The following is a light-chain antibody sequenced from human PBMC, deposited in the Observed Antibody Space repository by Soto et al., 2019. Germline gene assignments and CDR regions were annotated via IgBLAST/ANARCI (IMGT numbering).Light chain of an antibody. J-gene: IGLJ1*01. CDR2: STN. Sequence: QAVVIQESSLSVSPGGTVTLTCGLRSAPISTTYYPAWYQQTPGQAPRTLIYSTNTPSSGVPDRFSGSIRWNKAALTITGAQAEDEAEYHCVLYMGRGAYLFGPGTKLTVL. CDR1: SAPISTTYY. CDR3: VLYMGRGAYL. V-gene: IGLV8-61*01.